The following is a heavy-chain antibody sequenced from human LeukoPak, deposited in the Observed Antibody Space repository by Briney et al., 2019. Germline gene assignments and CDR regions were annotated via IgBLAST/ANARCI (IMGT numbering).Heavy chain of an antibody. V-gene: IGHV4-39*07. CDR3: ARVLTAAGLDF. CDR2: IHNDGRN. D-gene: IGHD6-25*01. Sequence: PSETLSFTCSVSGGSISGSKTWGWVRQPPGKGPEWIGNIHNDGRNAPNPSLKSRVTMSLDTSTNQFSLKVNSVTAADTAFYYCARVLTAAGLDFWGQGVLVSIPS. CDR1: GGSISGSKT. J-gene: IGHJ4*02.